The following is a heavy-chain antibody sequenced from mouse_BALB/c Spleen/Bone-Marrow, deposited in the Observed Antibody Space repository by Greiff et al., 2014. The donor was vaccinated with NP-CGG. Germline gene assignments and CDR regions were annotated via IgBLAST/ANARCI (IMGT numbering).Heavy chain of an antibody. CDR2: INPSNGRT. Sequence: VQVVESGAELVKPGASVKLPCKASGYTFTSYWMHWVKQRPGQGLEWIGEINPSNGRTNYNEKFKSKATLTVDKSSSTAYMQLSSLTSEDSAVYYCVRGTFDYWGQGTTLTVSS. J-gene: IGHJ2*01. CDR3: VRGTFDY. V-gene: IGHV1S81*02. CDR1: GYTFTSYW.